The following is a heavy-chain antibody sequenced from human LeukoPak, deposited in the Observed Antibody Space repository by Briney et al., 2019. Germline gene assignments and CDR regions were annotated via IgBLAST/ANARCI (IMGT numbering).Heavy chain of an antibody. CDR1: GFTFSNFA. Sequence: PGGSLRLSCAASGFTFSNFAMTWVRQAPGKGLVWVSRINSDGSSTSYADSVKGRFTISRDNAKNTLYLQMNSLRAEDTAVYYCTRVGYIDEGIDYWGQGTLVTVSS. J-gene: IGHJ4*02. CDR2: INSDGSST. D-gene: IGHD5-24*01. V-gene: IGHV3-74*01. CDR3: TRVGYIDEGIDY.